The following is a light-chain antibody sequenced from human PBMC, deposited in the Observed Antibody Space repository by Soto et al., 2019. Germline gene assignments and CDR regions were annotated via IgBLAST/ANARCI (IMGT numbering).Light chain of an antibody. CDR1: QSVSSGY. CDR3: QQYGSSSLT. CDR2: GAS. Sequence: EIVLPQSPGTLSLSPGERATLSCRTSQSVSSGYLAWYQQKPGQAPRLLIYGASSRATGIPDRFSGSGSGTDFTLTISRLEPADFAVYYCQQYGSSSLTFGGGTKVDIK. V-gene: IGKV3-20*01. J-gene: IGKJ4*01.